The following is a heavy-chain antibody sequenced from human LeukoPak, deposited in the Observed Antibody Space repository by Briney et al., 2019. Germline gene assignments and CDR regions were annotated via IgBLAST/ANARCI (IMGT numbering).Heavy chain of an antibody. CDR3: ARDRVGSGWYDAFDI. V-gene: IGHV4-38-2*02. J-gene: IGHJ3*02. CDR2: IYHSGST. CDR1: GYSISSGYY. Sequence: PSETLSLTCTVSGYSISSGYYWGWIRQPPGKGLEWIGSIYHSGSTYYNPSLKSRVTISVDTSKNQFSLKLSSVTAADTAVYYCARDRVGSGWYDAFDIWGQGTMVTVSS. D-gene: IGHD6-19*01.